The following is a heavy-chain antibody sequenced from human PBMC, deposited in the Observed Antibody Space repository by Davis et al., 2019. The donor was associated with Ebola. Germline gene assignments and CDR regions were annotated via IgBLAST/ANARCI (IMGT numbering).Heavy chain of an antibody. CDR3: ARSPGIARYNWFDP. CDR2: IYYGGGT. D-gene: IGHD6-13*01. J-gene: IGHJ5*02. CDR1: GGSISSDTYY. Sequence: MPSETLSLTCTVSGGSISSDTYYWGWIRQPPGKGLEWIGNIYYGGGTYYNPSLKSRGTISVATSKNQFSLKLSSVTAADTAVYYCARSPGIARYNWFDPWGQGTLVTVSS. V-gene: IGHV4-39*01.